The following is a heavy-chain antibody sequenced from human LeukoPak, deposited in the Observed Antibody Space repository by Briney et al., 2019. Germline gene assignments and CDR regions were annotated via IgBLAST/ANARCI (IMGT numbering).Heavy chain of an antibody. CDR3: ARDRFYVGATRTFDY. V-gene: IGHV3-30*03. D-gene: IGHD1-26*01. CDR2: ISYDGSNK. CDR1: GFTFSSYG. Sequence: GGSLRLSCAASGFTFSSYGMHWVRQAPGKGLEWVAVISYDGSNKYYADSVKGRFTISRDNSKNTLYLQMNSLRAEDTAVYYCARDRFYVGATRTFDYWGQGTLVTVSS. J-gene: IGHJ4*02.